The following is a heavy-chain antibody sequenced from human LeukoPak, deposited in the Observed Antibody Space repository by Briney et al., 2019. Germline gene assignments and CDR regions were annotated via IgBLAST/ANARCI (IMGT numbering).Heavy chain of an antibody. Sequence: GGSLRLSCAVSGITLSNYGMSGVRQAPGKELEWVAGISDSGGSTNYADSVKGRFTISRDNPNNTLYLQISSLRAEDTAVYFCAKRGVVIRVILVGFHKEAYYFDSWGQGALVTVSS. V-gene: IGHV3-23*01. CDR3: AKRGVVIRVILVGFHKEAYYFDS. D-gene: IGHD3-22*01. CDR2: ISDSGGST. CDR1: GITLSNYG. J-gene: IGHJ4*02.